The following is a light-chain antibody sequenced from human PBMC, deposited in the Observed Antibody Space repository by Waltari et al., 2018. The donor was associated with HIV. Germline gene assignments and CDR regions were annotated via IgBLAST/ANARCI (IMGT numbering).Light chain of an antibody. CDR2: QDS. J-gene: IGLJ1*01. Sequence: SYELTQPPSVSVSPGQTASITCSGDKLGDKYACWYQQKPGQSPVLVIYQDSQRPPGIPGRFSGSNSGNTATLTISGTQAMDEADYYCQAWDSSTYVFGTGTKVTVL. CDR3: QAWDSSTYV. V-gene: IGLV3-1*01. CDR1: KLGDKY.